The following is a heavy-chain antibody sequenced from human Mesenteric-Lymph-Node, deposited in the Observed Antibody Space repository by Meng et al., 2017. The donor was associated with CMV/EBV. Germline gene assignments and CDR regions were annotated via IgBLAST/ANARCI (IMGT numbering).Heavy chain of an antibody. CDR1: GGSISSYY. D-gene: IGHD2/OR15-2a*01. J-gene: IGHJ4*02. CDR2: IYYSGST. Sequence: SETLSLTCTVSGGSISSYYWSWIRQPPGKGLEWIGYIYYSGSTNYNPSLKNRVTMSVDESTNQFSLRLRSVDAADTAIYYCARERIDWGQGTLVTVSS. V-gene: IGHV4-59*12. CDR3: ARERID.